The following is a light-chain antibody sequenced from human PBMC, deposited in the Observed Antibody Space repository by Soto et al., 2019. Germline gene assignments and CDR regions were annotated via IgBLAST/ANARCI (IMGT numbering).Light chain of an antibody. CDR1: QTVSITY. J-gene: IGKJ5*01. Sequence: PGESATLSGRASQTVSITYLTWYQQKPGQAPRLLIFGASKRATGIPDRFSGSGSGRDFTLTISGLEPEDFAVYYCQQYGSSPLISFGQGTRLEIK. V-gene: IGKV3-20*01. CDR2: GAS. CDR3: QQYGSSPLIS.